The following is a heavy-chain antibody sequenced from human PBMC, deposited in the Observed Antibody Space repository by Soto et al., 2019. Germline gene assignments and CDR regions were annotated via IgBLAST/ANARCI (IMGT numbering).Heavy chain of an antibody. CDR1: GFTFSSYA. Sequence: GGSLRLSCAASGFTFSSYAMSWVRQAPGKGLEWVSAISGSGGSTYYADSVKGRFTISRDNSKNTLYLQMNSLRAEDTAVYYCAKDQIVATIVSRYFDYWGQGTLVTVSS. CDR3: AKDQIVATIVSRYFDY. J-gene: IGHJ4*02. CDR2: ISGSGGST. D-gene: IGHD5-12*01. V-gene: IGHV3-23*01.